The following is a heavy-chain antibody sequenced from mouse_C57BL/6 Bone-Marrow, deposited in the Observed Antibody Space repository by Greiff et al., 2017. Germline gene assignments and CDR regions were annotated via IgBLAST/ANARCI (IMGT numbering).Heavy chain of an antibody. CDR2: IYPGDGDT. D-gene: IGHD2-4*01. CDR3: ARWDYDYGPFAY. CDR1: GYAFSSSW. V-gene: IGHV1-82*01. J-gene: IGHJ3*01. Sequence: QMQLKESGPELVKPGASVKISCKASGYAFSSSWMNWVKQRPGKGLEWIGRIYPGDGDTNYNGKFKGKATLTADKSSSTAYMQLSSLTSEDSAVYFCARWDYDYGPFAYGGQGTLVTVYA.